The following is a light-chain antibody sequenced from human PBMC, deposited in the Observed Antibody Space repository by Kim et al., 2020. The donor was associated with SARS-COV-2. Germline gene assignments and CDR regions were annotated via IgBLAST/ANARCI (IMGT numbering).Light chain of an antibody. J-gene: IGKJ1*01. CDR1: QGISSY. Sequence: AIQITQSPSSLSASTGDRVTITCRASQGISSYLAWYQQKPGKAPKVLIYAASTLQSGVPSRFSGSGSGTDFTLTISCLQSEDFATYYCQQYYTYPQTFGQGTKVEIK. V-gene: IGKV1-8*01. CDR2: AAS. CDR3: QQYYTYPQT.